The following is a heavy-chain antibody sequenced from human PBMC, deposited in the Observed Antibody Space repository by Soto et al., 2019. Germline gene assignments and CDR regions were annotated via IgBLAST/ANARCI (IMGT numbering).Heavy chain of an antibody. D-gene: IGHD6-19*01. CDR2: IYYSVST. J-gene: IGHJ4*02. Sequence: QVQLQESGPGLVKPSETLSLTCTVSGGSVSSGSYYWSWIRPPPGKGLEWIGYIYYSVSTNYNPSLKSRVTISVDTSKNQFSLKVSSVTAADTAVYYCASYSSGWYDVIYWGQGTLVTVSS. CDR1: GGSVSSGSYY. V-gene: IGHV4-61*01. CDR3: ASYSSGWYDVIY.